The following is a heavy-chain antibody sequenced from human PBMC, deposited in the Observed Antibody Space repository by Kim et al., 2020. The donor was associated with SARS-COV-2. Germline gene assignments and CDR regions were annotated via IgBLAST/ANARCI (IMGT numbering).Heavy chain of an antibody. V-gene: IGHV1-69*01. D-gene: IGHD4-17*01. CDR3: ASPHGDYLLFDY. J-gene: IGHJ4*02. Sequence: NQAQNAQARVTVTSDEATSTAYMELSSLRAEDTAVYYCASPHGDYLLFDYWGQGTLVTVSS.